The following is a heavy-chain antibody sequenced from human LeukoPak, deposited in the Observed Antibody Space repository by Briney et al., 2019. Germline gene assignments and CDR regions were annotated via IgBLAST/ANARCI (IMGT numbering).Heavy chain of an antibody. V-gene: IGHV4-4*07. J-gene: IGHJ6*03. CDR3: ARGPGLVAARPGYYYYYMDV. CDR2: IYTSGST. D-gene: IGHD6-6*01. CDR1: GGSISSYY. Sequence: SETLSLTCTVSGGSISSYYWSWIRQPAGKGLEWIGRIYTSGSTNYNPSLKSRDTMSVDTSKNQFSLKLSSVTAADTAVYYCARGPGLVAARPGYYYYYMDVWGKGTTVTVSS.